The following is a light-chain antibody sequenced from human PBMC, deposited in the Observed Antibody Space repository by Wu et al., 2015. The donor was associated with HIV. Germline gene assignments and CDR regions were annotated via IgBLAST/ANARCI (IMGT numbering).Light chain of an antibody. CDR2: AAS. V-gene: IGKV1-39*01. CDR1: ENIRDF. J-gene: IGKJ1*01. CDR3: QQSYNTPPWT. Sequence: DVQMTQSPSSLSASVGDRVTITCRASENIRDFLNWYQQKPGQAPKLLIYAASSLQSGVPSRFRGSGSGTDFTLTISSLQPEDSGTYYCQQSYNTPPWTFGQGTKVEIK.